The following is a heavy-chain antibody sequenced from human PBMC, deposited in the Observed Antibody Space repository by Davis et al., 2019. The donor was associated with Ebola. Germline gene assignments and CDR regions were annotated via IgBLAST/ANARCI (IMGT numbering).Heavy chain of an antibody. CDR3: ARDQYSSGWYPSFSLDY. D-gene: IGHD6-19*01. V-gene: IGHV3-7*01. CDR1: GFTFSSYW. CDR2: IKQDGSEK. Sequence: PGGSLRLSCAASGFTFSSYWMSWVRQAPGKGLEWVANIKQDGSEKYYVDSVKGRFTISRDNAKNSLYLQMNSLRAEDTAVYYCARDQYSSGWYPSFSLDYWGQGTLVTVSS. J-gene: IGHJ4*02.